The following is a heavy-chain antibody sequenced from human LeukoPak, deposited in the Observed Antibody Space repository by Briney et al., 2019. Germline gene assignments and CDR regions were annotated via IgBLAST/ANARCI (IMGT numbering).Heavy chain of an antibody. CDR1: GRPISSYH. D-gene: IGHD6-13*01. CDR2: IYYSGST. Sequence: SETLSLTCTVSGRPISSYHWSWIRQPPGKGLEWIGYIYYSGSTNHNPSLKSRVTISVDTSKNQFSLKLSSVTAADTAVYYCARVGYSSSWYYFDYWGQGTLVTVSS. J-gene: IGHJ4*02. V-gene: IGHV4-59*01. CDR3: ARVGYSSSWYYFDY.